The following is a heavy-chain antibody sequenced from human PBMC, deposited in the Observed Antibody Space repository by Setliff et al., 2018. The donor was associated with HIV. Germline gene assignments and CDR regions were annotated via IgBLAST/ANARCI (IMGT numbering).Heavy chain of an antibody. Sequence: SETLSLTCAVSDYSVLNDNYWGWIRQSPGKGLEWIGSVHHDGSTYYNPSLESQVTTTIDTSKDQLSLTLTSVTAADTAIYYCAKRASYSFQIWGRGTMVTVSS. CDR1: DYSVLNDNY. J-gene: IGHJ3*02. CDR2: VHHDGST. CDR3: AKRASYSFQI. V-gene: IGHV4-38-2*01. D-gene: IGHD2-21*01.